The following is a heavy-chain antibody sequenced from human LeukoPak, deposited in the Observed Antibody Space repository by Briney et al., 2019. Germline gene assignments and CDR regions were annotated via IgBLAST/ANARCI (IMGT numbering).Heavy chain of an antibody. CDR2: IYTSGST. J-gene: IGHJ5*02. Sequence: SQTLSLTCTVSGGSISSGSYYWSWIRQPAGKGLEWIGRIYTSGSTNYNPSLKSRVTISVDTSKNQFSLKLSSVTAADTAVYYCARSAGGYSGYDYSNWFDPWGQGTLVTVSS. CDR1: GGSISSGSYY. V-gene: IGHV4-61*02. D-gene: IGHD5-12*01. CDR3: ARSAGGYSGYDYSNWFDP.